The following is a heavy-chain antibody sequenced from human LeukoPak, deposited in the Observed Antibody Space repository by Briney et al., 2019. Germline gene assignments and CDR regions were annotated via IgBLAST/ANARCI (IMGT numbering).Heavy chain of an antibody. CDR2: ISSSDSTI. Sequence: GGSLRLSCAASGFTFSNYVMNWVRQAPGKGLEWVSYISSSDSTIYYADSVKGRFTISRDNAKNSLYLQMNSLRAEDTAVYYCARALKSGVGEVHIPDYWGQGTLVTVSS. J-gene: IGHJ4*02. V-gene: IGHV3-48*04. CDR1: GFTFSNYV. D-gene: IGHD3-10*01. CDR3: ARALKSGVGEVHIPDY.